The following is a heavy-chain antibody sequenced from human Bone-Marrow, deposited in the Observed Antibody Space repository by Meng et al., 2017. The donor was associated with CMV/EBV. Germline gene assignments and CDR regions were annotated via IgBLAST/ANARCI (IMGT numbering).Heavy chain of an antibody. CDR2: ISYSGRT. CDR1: VASITPHSW. Sequence: AVPVASITPHSWWSWVRQTPGKGLEWIGEISYSGRTKYTPSLKSRVTISVDKTTNHFSLKVASVTAADTGVYFCARSPGYWSLDYWGQGNLVTVSS. V-gene: IGHV4-4*01. D-gene: IGHD2-8*02. J-gene: IGHJ4*02. CDR3: ARSPGYWSLDY.